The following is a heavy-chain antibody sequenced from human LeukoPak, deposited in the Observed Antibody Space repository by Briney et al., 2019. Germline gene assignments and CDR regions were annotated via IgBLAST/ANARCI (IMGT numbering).Heavy chain of an antibody. V-gene: IGHV1-2*02. CDR3: ASGYSGYDLNH. CDR2: INPKSGDT. D-gene: IGHD5-12*01. J-gene: IGHJ4*02. CDR1: DFRDYY. Sequence: ASVKVSCKTTDFRDYYMNWVRQAPGQGLEWLGWINPKSGDTDYAQKFQGRVTMTRDTSISTAYMELSGLKPDDTAIYFCASGYSGYDLNHWGQGTQVTVSS.